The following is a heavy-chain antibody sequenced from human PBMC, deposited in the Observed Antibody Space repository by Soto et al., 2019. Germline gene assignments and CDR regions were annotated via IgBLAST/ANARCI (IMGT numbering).Heavy chain of an antibody. D-gene: IGHD5-12*01. Sequence: GASVKVSCKASGYTFTGYYMHWVRQAPGQGLEWMRWINPNSGGTNYAQKFQGWVTMTRDTSISTAYMELSRLRSDDTAVYYCARAGPLAATTGPDYYYYYGMDVWGQGTTVTVSS. CDR3: ARAGPLAATTGPDYYYYYGMDV. CDR1: GYTFTGYY. J-gene: IGHJ6*02. CDR2: INPNSGGT. V-gene: IGHV1-2*04.